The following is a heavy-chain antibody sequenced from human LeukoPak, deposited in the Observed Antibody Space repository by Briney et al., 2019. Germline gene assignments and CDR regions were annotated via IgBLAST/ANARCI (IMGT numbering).Heavy chain of an antibody. D-gene: IGHD2-15*01. Sequence: GASVKVSCKASGYTFTSYAMNWVRQAPGQGLEWMGWINPNSGGTNYAQKFQGRVTMTRDTSISTAYMELSRLRSDDTAVYYCAREGKVQGYCSGGSCYQYYFDYWGQGTLVTVSS. CDR1: GYTFTSYA. CDR2: INPNSGGT. CDR3: AREGKVQGYCSGGSCYQYYFDY. V-gene: IGHV1-2*02. J-gene: IGHJ4*02.